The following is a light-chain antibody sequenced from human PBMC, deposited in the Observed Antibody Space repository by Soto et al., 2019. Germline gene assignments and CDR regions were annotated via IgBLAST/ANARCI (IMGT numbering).Light chain of an antibody. J-gene: IGLJ1*01. CDR3: SSYTSIITLYV. CDR2: EVS. CDR1: SSDVGGYNY. V-gene: IGLV2-14*01. Sequence: QSVLAQPASVSVSPGQAITSSCTGTSSDVGGYNYVSWYQQHPGKAPKLMIYEVSNRPAGVSNRFSGSKSGNTASLTISGLQAEDEADYYCSSYTSIITLYVFGSGTKVTVL.